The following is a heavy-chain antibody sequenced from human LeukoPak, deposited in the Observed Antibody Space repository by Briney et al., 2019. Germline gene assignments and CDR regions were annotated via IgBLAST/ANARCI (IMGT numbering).Heavy chain of an antibody. CDR2: LSAYNGNT. D-gene: IGHD3-3*01. V-gene: IGHV1-18*01. CDR1: GYTFTSYG. CDR3: ARIGRPYYDFWSGYCTGISGGGYYFDY. Sequence: ASVKLSCKASGYTFTSYGISWVRQAPGQGLEWMGWLSAYNGNTNYAQKLQGRVTMTTDTSTSTAYMELRSLRSDDTAVYYCARIGRPYYDFWSGYCTGISGGGYYFDYWGQGTLVTVSS. J-gene: IGHJ4*02.